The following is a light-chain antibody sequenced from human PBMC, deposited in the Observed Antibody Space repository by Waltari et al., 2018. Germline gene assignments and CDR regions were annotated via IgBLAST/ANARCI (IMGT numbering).Light chain of an antibody. CDR3: QKYNSAPWT. CDR2: AIS. Sequence: DIQMTQSPSSLSASVGVIVTITCRASQDISTSLAWYQQKPGKVPKVLIFAISTLQSGVPSRFSGSGSGTDFTLTISSLQPEDVATYYCQKYNSAPWTFGQGTRVEIK. J-gene: IGKJ1*01. CDR1: QDISTS. V-gene: IGKV1-27*01.